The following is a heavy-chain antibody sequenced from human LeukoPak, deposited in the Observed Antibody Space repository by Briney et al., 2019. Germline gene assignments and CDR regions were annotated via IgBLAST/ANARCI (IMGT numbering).Heavy chain of an antibody. Sequence: PGGSLRLSCAASGFTVSNNYMNWVRQAPGKGLEWVSLIYGGGTTYYADSVKGRFTISSDSSKNTLYLQMNSLRAEDTAVYYCARAPNYGDYGGQWGRGTLVTVSS. CDR3: ARAPNYGDYGGQ. V-gene: IGHV3-53*01. CDR1: GFTVSNNY. CDR2: IYGGGTT. D-gene: IGHD4-17*01. J-gene: IGHJ4*02.